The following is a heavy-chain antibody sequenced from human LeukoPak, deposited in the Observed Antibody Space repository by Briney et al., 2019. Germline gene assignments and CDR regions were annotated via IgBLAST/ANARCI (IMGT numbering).Heavy chain of an antibody. D-gene: IGHD5-18*01. V-gene: IGHV5-51*01. J-gene: IGHJ4*02. CDR2: IYPGDSDT. CDR1: GYSFLSHW. CDR3: ARSPWVREDLGYSYGANNFDY. Sequence: GESLKISCKGSGYSFLSHWIGWVRQMPGKGLEWMGIIYPGDSDTRYNPSFQGQVTISADKSISTAYLQWSSLKASDTAMYYCARSPWVREDLGYSYGANNFDYWGQGTLVTVSS.